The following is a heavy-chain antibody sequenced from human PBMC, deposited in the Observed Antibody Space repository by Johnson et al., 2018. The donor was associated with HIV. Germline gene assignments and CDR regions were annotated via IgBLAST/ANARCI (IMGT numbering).Heavy chain of an antibody. CDR2: INWNGGST. D-gene: IGHD6-6*01. Sequence: VQLVESGGGVVQPGRSLRLPCAASGFTFDDYAMHWVRQAPGKGLEWVSGINWNGGSTGYADSVKGRFTISRDNAKNSLYLQMNSLRAEDTALYYCAREGGSSSRSGAFDIWGQGTMVTVSS. V-gene: IGHV3-20*04. CDR3: AREGGSSSRSGAFDI. J-gene: IGHJ3*02. CDR1: GFTFDDYA.